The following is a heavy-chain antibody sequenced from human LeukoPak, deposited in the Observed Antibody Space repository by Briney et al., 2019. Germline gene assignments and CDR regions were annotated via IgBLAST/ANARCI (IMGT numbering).Heavy chain of an antibody. V-gene: IGHV4-4*07. CDR2: IYTSGST. Sequence: PSETLSLTCTVSGGSISTYYWSWIRQPAGKGLEWIGRIYTSGSTNYNPSLKSRVTMSVDTSKSQFSLKLSSVTAADTAVYYCARDDCSGGSCYSGYWGQGTLVTVSS. CDR1: GGSISTYY. CDR3: ARDDCSGGSCYSGY. D-gene: IGHD2-15*01. J-gene: IGHJ4*02.